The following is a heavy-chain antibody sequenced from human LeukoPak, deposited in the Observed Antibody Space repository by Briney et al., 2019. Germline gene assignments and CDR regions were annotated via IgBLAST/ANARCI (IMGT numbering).Heavy chain of an antibody. V-gene: IGHV4-59*01. CDR1: GGSISSYY. CDR2: IYYSGST. Sequence: SETLCLTCTVSGGSISSYYWSWIRQPPGKGLEWIGYIYYSGSTNYNPSLKSRVTISVDTSKNQFSLKLSSVTAADTAVYYCARVTGDWYFDLWGRGTLVTVSS. CDR3: ARVTGDWYFDL. J-gene: IGHJ2*01. D-gene: IGHD7-27*01.